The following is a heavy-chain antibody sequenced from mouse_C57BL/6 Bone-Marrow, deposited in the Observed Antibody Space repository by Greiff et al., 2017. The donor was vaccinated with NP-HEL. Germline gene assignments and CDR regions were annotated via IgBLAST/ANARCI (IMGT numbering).Heavy chain of an antibody. CDR2: ISNGGGST. D-gene: IGHD2-4*01. CDR3: ARLITTTGYWYFDV. CDR1: GFTFSDYY. J-gene: IGHJ1*03. Sequence: EVMLVESGGGLVQPGGSLKLSCAASGFTFSDYYMYWVRQTPEKRLEWVAYISNGGGSTYYPDTVKGRFTISRDNAKNTLYLQMSRLKSEDTAMYYCARLITTTGYWYFDVWGTGTTVTVSS. V-gene: IGHV5-12*01.